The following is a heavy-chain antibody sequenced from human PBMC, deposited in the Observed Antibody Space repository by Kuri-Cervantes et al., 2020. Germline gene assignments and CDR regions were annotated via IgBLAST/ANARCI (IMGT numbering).Heavy chain of an antibody. Sequence: GSLRLSCTVSGGSISSYYWSWIRQPPGKGLEWIGYIYYSGSTNYNPSLKSRVTISVDTSKNQFSLKLSSVTAADTAVYYCAKFGGGSCYPDEPYCYYYGMDVWGQGTTVTVSS. V-gene: IGHV4-59*01. D-gene: IGHD2-15*01. CDR2: IYYSGST. CDR1: GGSISSYY. J-gene: IGHJ6*02. CDR3: AKFGGGSCYPDEPYCYYYGMDV.